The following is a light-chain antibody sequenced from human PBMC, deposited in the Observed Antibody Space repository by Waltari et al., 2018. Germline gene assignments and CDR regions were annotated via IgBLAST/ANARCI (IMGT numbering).Light chain of an antibody. J-gene: IGLJ7*01. CDR2: DIT. CDR3: GTWDSSLSGAV. V-gene: IGLV1-51*01. Sequence: QSVLTQPPSVSAAPGQRVTISCSGGSSNIGNNYVSWYRQFPGTAPKLLIYDITERPSWIPGRFSGSKSGPSATLDITGLQAGYDADYYCGTWDSSLSGAVFGGGTHLTVL. CDR1: SSNIGNNY.